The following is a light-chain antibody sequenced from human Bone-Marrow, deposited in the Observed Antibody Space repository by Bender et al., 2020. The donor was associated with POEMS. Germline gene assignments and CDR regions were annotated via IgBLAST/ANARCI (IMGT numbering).Light chain of an antibody. J-gene: IGLJ3*02. CDR1: SSDVGSYNL. CDR2: DVT. CDR3: CSYAGSSTLWV. Sequence: ALTQPASVSGSPGQSSTISCTGTSSDVGSYNLVSWYQHHPGKAPKVMIHDVTNRPSGVSNRFSGSKSGNTASLTISGLQAEDEADYYCCSYAGSSTLWVFGGGTKLTVL. V-gene: IGLV2-23*02.